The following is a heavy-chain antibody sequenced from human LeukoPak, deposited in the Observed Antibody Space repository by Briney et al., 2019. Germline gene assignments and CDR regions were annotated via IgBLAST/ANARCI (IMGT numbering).Heavy chain of an antibody. CDR2: IYTSGST. V-gene: IGHV4-61*02. J-gene: IGHJ3*02. CDR3: ARDPGAGGAFDI. Sequence: SQTLSLTCTVSGGSTSSGSYYWSWIRQPAGKGLEWIGRIYTSGSTNYNPSLKSRVTISVDASKNQFSLKLSSVTAADTAVYYCARDPGAGGAFDIWGQGTMVTVSS. CDR1: GGSTSSGSYY. D-gene: IGHD1-26*01.